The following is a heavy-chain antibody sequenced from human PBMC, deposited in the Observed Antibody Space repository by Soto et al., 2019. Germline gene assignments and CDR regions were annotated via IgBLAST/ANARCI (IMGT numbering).Heavy chain of an antibody. CDR3: ARSRGVASAPLDY. V-gene: IGHV1-69*02. CDR1: GDTFNT. Sequence: QVQLVQSGAEVRRPGSSVKVSCKASGDTFNTINWIRQATGQGLEWMGRISPTLGIANYAQKFQERIKITADKSTSTVYMELSSLRSEDTAVHYCARSRGVASAPLDYWGQGTLVTVSS. J-gene: IGHJ4*02. D-gene: IGHD2-15*01. CDR2: ISPTLGIA.